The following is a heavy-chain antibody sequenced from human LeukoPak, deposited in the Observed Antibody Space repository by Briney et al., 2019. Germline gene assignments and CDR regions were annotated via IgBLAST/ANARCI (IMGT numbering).Heavy chain of an antibody. CDR3: ARLGSVGYYNYQYMDI. D-gene: IGHD3-10*01. CDR2: INDIGNT. J-gene: IGHJ6*03. CDR1: GGSFSGYY. Sequence: SETLSLTCAVYGGSFSGYYWSWIRQPPGRGLEWIGEINDIGNTNYDPSLRSRVTISVDTSKNQFSLSLTSATAADTAVYFCARLGSVGYYNYQYMDIWGNGTTVTVSS. V-gene: IGHV4-34*01.